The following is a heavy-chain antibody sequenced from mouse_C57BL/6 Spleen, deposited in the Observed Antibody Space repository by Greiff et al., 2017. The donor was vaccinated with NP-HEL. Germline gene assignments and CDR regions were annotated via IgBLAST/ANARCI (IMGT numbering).Heavy chain of an antibody. CDR2: IDPSDSYT. V-gene: IGHV1-50*01. J-gene: IGHJ2*01. CDR3: ARSQRFDY. Sequence: QVQLQQPGAELVKPGASVKLSCKASGYTFTSYWMQWVKQRPGQGLEWIGEIDPSDSYTNYNQKFKGKATLTVDTSSSTAYMQLSSLTSEDSAVYYCARSQRFDYWGQGTTLTVSS. CDR1: GYTFTSYW.